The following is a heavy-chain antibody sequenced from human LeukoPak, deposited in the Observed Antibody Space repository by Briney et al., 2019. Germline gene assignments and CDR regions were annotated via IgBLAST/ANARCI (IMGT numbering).Heavy chain of an antibody. Sequence: PSETLSLTCAVYGGSFSGYYWSWIRQPPGKGLEWIGEINQSGSTNYNPSLKSRVTISVDTSKNQFSLKLSSVTAADTAVYYCARARPSYYYYCGMDVWGQGTSVTVSS. J-gene: IGHJ6*02. V-gene: IGHV4-34*01. CDR1: GGSFSGYY. CDR3: ARARPSYYYYCGMDV. CDR2: INQSGST.